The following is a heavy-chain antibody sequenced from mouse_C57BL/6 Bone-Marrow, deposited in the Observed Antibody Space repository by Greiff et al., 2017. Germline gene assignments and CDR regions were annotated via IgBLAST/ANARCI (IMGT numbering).Heavy chain of an antibody. CDR2: IYPGDGDT. CDR3: ARPFFAY. CDR1: GYAFSSSW. V-gene: IGHV1-82*01. Sequence: VQLQQSGPELVKPGASVKISCKASGYAFSSSWMNWVKQRPGKGLEWIGRIYPGDGDTNYNGKFKGKATLTADNSSSTAYMQLSSLTSEDSAVYFCARPFFAYWGQGTLVTVSA. J-gene: IGHJ3*01.